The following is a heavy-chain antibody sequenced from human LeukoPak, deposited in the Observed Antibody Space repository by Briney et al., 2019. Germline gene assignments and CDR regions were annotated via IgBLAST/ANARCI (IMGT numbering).Heavy chain of an antibody. J-gene: IGHJ5*02. D-gene: IGHD3-10*01. Sequence: ASVKVSCKASGYTFTNYGISWVRQAPGRGLEWIGWISTYNGYTNYAQKLQGRVTMTTDTSTRTAYMELRSLRSDDTAVYYCARLPHRLLSESYCFDPWGQGTLVTVSS. V-gene: IGHV1-18*01. CDR1: GYTFTNYG. CDR2: ISTYNGYT. CDR3: ARLPHRLLSESYCFDP.